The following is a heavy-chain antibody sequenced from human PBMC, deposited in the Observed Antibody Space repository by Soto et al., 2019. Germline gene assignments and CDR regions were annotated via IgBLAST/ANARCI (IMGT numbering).Heavy chain of an antibody. CDR1: GFTFSNAW. V-gene: IGHV3-15*01. CDR2: IKSKTDGGTT. CDR3: TTEHSGFGEFNWFDP. Sequence: EVQLVESGGGLVKPGGSLRLSCAASGFTFSNAWMSWVRQAPGKGLEWVGRIKSKTDGGTTDYAAPVKGRFTISRDDSKNTLYLQMNSLKTEDTAVYYCTTEHSGFGEFNWFDPWGQGTLVTVSS. D-gene: IGHD3-10*01. J-gene: IGHJ5*02.